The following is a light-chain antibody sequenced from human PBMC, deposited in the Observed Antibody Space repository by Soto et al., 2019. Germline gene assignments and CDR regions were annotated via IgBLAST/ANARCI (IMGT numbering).Light chain of an antibody. J-gene: IGKJ1*01. Sequence: DIQMTQSPSTLSASVGDRVTITCRASQTIDTWLAWYQQRPGKAPNLLIYRASSLEDGVPSRFSGSGSGTEFTLMISSLQPDDFATYYCQHYSDSSPWTFGQGTKVDFK. CDR1: QTIDTW. V-gene: IGKV1-5*03. CDR2: RAS. CDR3: QHYSDSSPWT.